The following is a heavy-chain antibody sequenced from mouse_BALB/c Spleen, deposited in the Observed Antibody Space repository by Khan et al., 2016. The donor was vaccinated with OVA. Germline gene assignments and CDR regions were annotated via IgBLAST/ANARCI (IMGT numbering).Heavy chain of an antibody. D-gene: IGHD1-2*01. CDR1: GYTFTDFY. CDR3: ARRNDVGYTFAY. J-gene: IGHJ3*01. CDR2: ISPGSGDT. V-gene: IGHV1-77*01. Sequence: QIQLQQSGAELARPGASVKLSCKASGYTFTDFYINWVKQRTGQGLEWIGEISPGSGDTFYNERFKDKATLTADTSSNTAYMQLSSLTSEASAVYFCARRNDVGYTFAYWGQGTLVTVSA.